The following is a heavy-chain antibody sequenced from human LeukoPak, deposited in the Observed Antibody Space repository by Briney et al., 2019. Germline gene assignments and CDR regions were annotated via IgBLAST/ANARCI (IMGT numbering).Heavy chain of an antibody. J-gene: IGHJ3*02. CDR3: ARLTPYYDFWSGYYHDAFDI. V-gene: IGHV4-34*01. Sequence: SEILSLTCAVYGGSFSGYYWSWIRQPPGKGLEWIGEINHSGSTNYNPSLKSRVTISVDTSKNQFSLKLSSVTAADTAVYYCARLTPYYDFWSGYYHDAFDIWGQGTMVTVSS. CDR1: GGSFSGYY. CDR2: INHSGST. D-gene: IGHD3-3*01.